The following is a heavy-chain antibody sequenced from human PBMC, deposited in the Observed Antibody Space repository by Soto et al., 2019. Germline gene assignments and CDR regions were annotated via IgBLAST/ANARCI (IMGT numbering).Heavy chain of an antibody. J-gene: IGHJ6*02. CDR2: IKQDGSEK. CDR3: AVAGRWHYYYYGMDV. D-gene: IGHD2-15*01. CDR1: GFTFSSYW. V-gene: IGHV3-7*05. Sequence: EVQLVESGGGLVQPGGSLRLSCAASGFTFSSYWMSWVRQAPGKGLEWVANIKQDGSEKYYVDSVKGRFTISRDNAKNSLYLQMNSLRAEDTAVYYSAVAGRWHYYYYGMDVWGQGTTVTVSS.